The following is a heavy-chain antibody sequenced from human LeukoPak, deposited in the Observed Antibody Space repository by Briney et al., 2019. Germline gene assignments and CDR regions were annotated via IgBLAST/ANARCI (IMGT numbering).Heavy chain of an antibody. CDR2: ISGSGGST. CDR1: GFTFSSYA. D-gene: IGHD6-13*01. Sequence: PAGTLRLSCAASGFTFSSYAMSWVRQAPGKGLEWVSAISGSGGSTYYADSVKGRFTISRDNSKNTLYLQMNSLRAEDTAVYYCAKDRGYSSHNWFDPWGQGTLVTVSS. J-gene: IGHJ5*02. V-gene: IGHV3-23*01. CDR3: AKDRGYSSHNWFDP.